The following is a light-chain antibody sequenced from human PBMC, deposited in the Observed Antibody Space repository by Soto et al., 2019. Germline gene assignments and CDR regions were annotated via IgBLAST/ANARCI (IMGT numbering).Light chain of an antibody. CDR1: SSNIGAGYD. Sequence: QSVLTQPPSVSGAPGQRVTISCTGSSSNIGAGYDVHWYQQLPGTAPKLLIYVNSNRPSGVPDRFSGSMSGTSASLAITGLQAEDEVDYYCQSYDSSLSVVFGGVTKLTVL. J-gene: IGLJ2*01. V-gene: IGLV1-40*01. CDR2: VNS. CDR3: QSYDSSLSVV.